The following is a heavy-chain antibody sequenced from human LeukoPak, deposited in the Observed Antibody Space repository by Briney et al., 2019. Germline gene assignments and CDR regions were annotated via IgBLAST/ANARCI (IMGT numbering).Heavy chain of an antibody. D-gene: IGHD2-15*01. CDR1: GGTFSSYA. J-gene: IGHJ4*02. V-gene: IGHV1-69*04. CDR3: AGDAYCSGGSYYSAFDY. Sequence: GASVKVSRKASGGTFSSYAISWVRQAPRQGQEWMGRIIPFLGMANYEHHFQDRVTIIADNSTNTDYMELMSLRSDATAAVYCAGDAYCSGGSYYSAFDYWGQGTLVTVSS. CDR2: IIPFLGMA.